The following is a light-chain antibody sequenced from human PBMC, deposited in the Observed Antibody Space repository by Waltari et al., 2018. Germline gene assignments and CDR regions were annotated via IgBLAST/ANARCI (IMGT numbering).Light chain of an antibody. CDR3: QQYNDWPRT. J-gene: IGKJ1*01. Sequence: EIVMTQSPATLSVSPGERATLSCRASQSISSNLAWYQQKPGQAPMLLIYSASTRATGIPARFSGSGSGTEFTLTISSLQSEDFAIYYCQQYNDWPRTFGQGTKVEIK. V-gene: IGKV3-15*01. CDR2: SAS. CDR1: QSISSN.